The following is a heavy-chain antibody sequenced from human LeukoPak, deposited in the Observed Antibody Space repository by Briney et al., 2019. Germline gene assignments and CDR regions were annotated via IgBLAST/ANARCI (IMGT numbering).Heavy chain of an antibody. CDR2: ISSSSSTI. CDR3: ATLRVVVTATGLDY. CDR1: GFTFSTYS. Sequence: GGSLRLSCAASGFTFSTYSMNWVRQAPGKGLEWVSYISSSSSTIYYADSVKGRFTISRDNAKNPLYLQMNSLRDEDTAVYYCATLRVVVTATGLDYWGQGILVTVSS. V-gene: IGHV3-48*02. J-gene: IGHJ4*02. D-gene: IGHD2-21*02.